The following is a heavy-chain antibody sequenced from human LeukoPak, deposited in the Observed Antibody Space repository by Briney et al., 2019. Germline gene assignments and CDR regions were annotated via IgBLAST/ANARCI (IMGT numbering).Heavy chain of an antibody. Sequence: SETLSLTCTVSGDSISNYYWNWIRQPAGRGLGWIGRSSVSGSTNYNPSLKSRVTMSVDTSKKQFSLKLSSVTAADTAVYFCARDSGITATTAFAFDVWGQGTEVTVSS. CDR2: SSVSGST. D-gene: IGHD1-20*01. CDR1: GDSISNYY. J-gene: IGHJ3*01. CDR3: ARDSGITATTAFAFDV. V-gene: IGHV4-4*07.